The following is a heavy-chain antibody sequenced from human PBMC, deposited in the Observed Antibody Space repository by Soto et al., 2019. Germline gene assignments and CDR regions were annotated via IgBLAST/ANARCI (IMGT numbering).Heavy chain of an antibody. V-gene: IGHV3-21*01. CDR2: ISSSSSYI. CDR1: GFTFSSYS. D-gene: IGHD3-3*01. J-gene: IGHJ4*02. CDR3: AREPRGFLEFRSPEIDY. Sequence: GGSLRLSCAASGFTFSSYSMNWVRQAPGKGLEWVSSISSSSSYIYYADSVKGRFTISRDNAKNSLYLQMNSLRAEDTAVYYCAREPRGFLEFRSPEIDYWGQGTLVTVSS.